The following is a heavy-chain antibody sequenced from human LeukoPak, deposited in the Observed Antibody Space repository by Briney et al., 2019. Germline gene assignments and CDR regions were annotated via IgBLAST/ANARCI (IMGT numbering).Heavy chain of an antibody. CDR3: AKVDTEWFGDDAFDI. CDR2: ISSSSSYI. D-gene: IGHD3-10*01. CDR1: GFTFSSYS. J-gene: IGHJ3*02. Sequence: PGGSLRLSCAASGFTFSSYSMNWVRQAPGKGLEWVSSISSSSSYIYYADSVKGRFTISRDNAKNSLYLQMNSLRAEDTAVYYCAKVDTEWFGDDAFDIWGQGTMVTVSS. V-gene: IGHV3-21*04.